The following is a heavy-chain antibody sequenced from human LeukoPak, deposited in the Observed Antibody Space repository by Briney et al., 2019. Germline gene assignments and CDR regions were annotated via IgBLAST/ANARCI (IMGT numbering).Heavy chain of an antibody. J-gene: IGHJ4*02. V-gene: IGHV3-30*18. D-gene: IGHD1-26*01. CDR3: AKAGRFVGASTDGPFDY. Sequence: GRSLRLSCAASGFTFSSYGMHWVRQAPGKGLEWVAVISYDGSNKYYADSVKGRFTISRDNSKNTLYLQMNSLRAEDTAVYYCAKAGRFVGASTDGPFDYWGQGTLVTVSS. CDR1: GFTFSSYG. CDR2: ISYDGSNK.